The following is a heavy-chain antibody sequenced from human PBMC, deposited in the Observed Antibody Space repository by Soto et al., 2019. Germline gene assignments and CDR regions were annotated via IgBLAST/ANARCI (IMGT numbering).Heavy chain of an antibody. V-gene: IGHV5-51*01. D-gene: IGHD1-26*01. CDR1: GYSFTSYW. CDR2: IYPGDSDT. J-gene: IGHJ6*02. Sequence: HGESLKISCKASGYSFTSYWIGWVRQMPGKGLEWMGIIYPGDSDTRYSPSFQGQVTISADKSITTAYLRWSSLKASDTATYYCARPIVGAFYGMDVWGQGTTVTAP. CDR3: ARPIVGAFYGMDV.